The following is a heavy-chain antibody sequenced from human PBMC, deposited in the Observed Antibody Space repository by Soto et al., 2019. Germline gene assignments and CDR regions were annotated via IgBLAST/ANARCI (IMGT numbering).Heavy chain of an antibody. CDR3: ARVAGYYDSSGYYWYFDL. D-gene: IGHD3-22*01. CDR1: GFTFSYYY. Sequence: VGSLRLSCAASGFTFSYYYMSWIRQAPGKGLEWVSYISSSGSTIYYADSVKGRFTISRDNAKNSLYLQMNSLRAEDTAVYYCARVAGYYDSSGYYWYFDLWGRGTLVTVSS. V-gene: IGHV3-11*01. J-gene: IGHJ2*01. CDR2: ISSSGSTI.